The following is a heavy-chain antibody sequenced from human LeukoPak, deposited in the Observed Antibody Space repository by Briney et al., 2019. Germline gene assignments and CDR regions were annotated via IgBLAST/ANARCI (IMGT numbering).Heavy chain of an antibody. J-gene: IGHJ5*02. V-gene: IGHV4-59*11. Sequence: SETLSFTCTVSGGSISSHYWSWIRQPRGKGLEWIGYIYYSGSTNYNPSLKSRVTISVDTSKNQFSLKLSSVTAADTAVYYCARYEGEAAGGFDPWGQGTLVTVSS. D-gene: IGHD3-16*01. CDR1: GGSISSHY. CDR3: ARYEGEAAGGFDP. CDR2: IYYSGST.